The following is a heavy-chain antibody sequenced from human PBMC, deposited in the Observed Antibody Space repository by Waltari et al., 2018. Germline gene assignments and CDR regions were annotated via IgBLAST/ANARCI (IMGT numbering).Heavy chain of an antibody. D-gene: IGHD2-15*01. J-gene: IGHJ3*02. Sequence: QVQLQESGPGLVKPSETLSLTCTVSGGSISSYYWSWIRQPPGKGLEWIGYIYYSGSTNYNPSLKSRVTISVDTSKNQFSLKLSSVTAADTAVYYCARVQWTYCSGGSCYSILNAFDIWGQGTMVTVSS. V-gene: IGHV4-59*12. CDR1: GGSISSYY. CDR2: IYYSGST. CDR3: ARVQWTYCSGGSCYSILNAFDI.